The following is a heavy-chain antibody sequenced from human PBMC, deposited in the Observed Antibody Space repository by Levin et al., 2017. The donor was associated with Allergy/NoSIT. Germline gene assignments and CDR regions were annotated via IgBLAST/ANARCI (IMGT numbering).Heavy chain of an antibody. V-gene: IGHV3-74*01. J-gene: IGHJ4*02. CDR3: VRDYGALGDY. D-gene: IGHD1-26*01. CDR1: GFTFSGFR. CDR2: INKDGRPT. Sequence: GGSLRLSCAASGFTFSGFRMHWVRQAPGEGLVWVSEINKDGRPTSYADSVKGRFTISRDNAKNTLYLQMNTLRAEDTALYYCVRDYGALGDYWGQGTLVTVSS.